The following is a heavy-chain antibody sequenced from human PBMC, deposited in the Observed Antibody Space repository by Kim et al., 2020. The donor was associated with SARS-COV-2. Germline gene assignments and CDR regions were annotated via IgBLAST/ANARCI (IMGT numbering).Heavy chain of an antibody. J-gene: IGHJ6*01. D-gene: IGHD6-19*01. CDR1: GFTFSSYG. Sequence: GGSLRLSCAASGFTFSSYGMHWVRQAPGKGLEWVAVISYDGSNKYYADSVKGRFTISRDNSKNTLYLQMNSLRAEDTAVYYCAKEEGSGYSSGWTYYYYGMDVWGQGTPVTV. CDR2: ISYDGSNK. V-gene: IGHV3-30*18. CDR3: AKEEGSGYSSGWTYYYYGMDV.